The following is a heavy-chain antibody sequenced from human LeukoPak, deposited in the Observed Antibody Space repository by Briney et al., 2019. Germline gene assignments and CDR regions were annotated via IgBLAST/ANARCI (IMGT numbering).Heavy chain of an antibody. CDR3: ARDPGAASFDN. D-gene: IGHD6-13*01. Sequence: ASVKVSCKASGYIFTTYDISWVRQAPGQGLEWMGWMNLNNGDTKYAQKIQGRVTMTTDTSTTTAYMELRSLRPDDTAVYYCARDPGAASFDNWGQGTLVTVSS. V-gene: IGHV1-18*01. CDR2: MNLNNGDT. CDR1: GYIFTTYD. J-gene: IGHJ4*02.